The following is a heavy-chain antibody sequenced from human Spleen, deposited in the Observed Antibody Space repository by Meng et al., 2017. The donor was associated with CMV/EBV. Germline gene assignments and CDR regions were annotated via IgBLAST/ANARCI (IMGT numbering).Heavy chain of an antibody. Sequence: ASVKVSCKASGYTFTSYDINWVRQATGQGLEWMGWMNPNSGNTGYAQKFQGRVTMTRNTSISTAYMELSSLRSEDTAVYYCARSPHYDSSGYYYGRYRPHFDYWGQGTLVTVSS. V-gene: IGHV1-8*01. CDR1: GYTFTSYD. CDR2: MNPNSGNT. J-gene: IGHJ4*02. D-gene: IGHD3-22*01. CDR3: ARSPHYDSSGYYYGRYRPHFDY.